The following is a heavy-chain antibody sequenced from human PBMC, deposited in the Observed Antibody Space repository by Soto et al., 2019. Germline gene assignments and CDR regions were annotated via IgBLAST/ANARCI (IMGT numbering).Heavy chain of an antibody. V-gene: IGHV3-23*01. CDR3: ATGQGAYCSSTSCYRVLRFLEWLSPFDY. CDR2: ISGSGGST. D-gene: IGHD3-3*01. CDR1: GFTFSSYA. J-gene: IGHJ4*02. Sequence: PGGSLRLSCAASGFTFSSYAMSWVRQAPGKGLEWVSAISGSGGSTYYADSVKGRFTISRDNSKNTLYLQMNSLRAEDTAVYYCATGQGAYCSSTSCYRVLRFLEWLSPFDYWGQGTLVTVSS.